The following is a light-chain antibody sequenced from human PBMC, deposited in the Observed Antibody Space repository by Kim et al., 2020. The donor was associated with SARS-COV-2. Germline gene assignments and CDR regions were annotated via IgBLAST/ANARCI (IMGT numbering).Light chain of an antibody. J-gene: IGKJ1*01. CDR1: QSVNSRY. CDR3: QQYAGSPPWT. Sequence: PGERATLSCGASQSVNSRYLAWYQQKPGLAPRLLIFDASSRATGVPDRFSGSGSGTDFTLTISRLEPEDFAVYYCQQYAGSPPWTFGQGTKVDIK. CDR2: DAS. V-gene: IGKV3D-20*01.